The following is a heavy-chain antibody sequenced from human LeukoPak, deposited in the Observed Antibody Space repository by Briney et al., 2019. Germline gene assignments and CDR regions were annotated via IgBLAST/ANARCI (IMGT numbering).Heavy chain of an antibody. Sequence: GGSLRLSCAASGFTFSNAWMSWVRQATGKGLEWVGRIKSKTDGGTTDYAAPVKGRFTISRDDSKNTLYLQMNSLKTEDTAVYYCTTGPKRLQFLEWYPYWGQGTLVTVSS. V-gene: IGHV3-15*01. J-gene: IGHJ4*02. CDR3: TTGPKRLQFLEWYPY. CDR2: IKSKTDGGTT. CDR1: GFTFSNAW. D-gene: IGHD3-3*01.